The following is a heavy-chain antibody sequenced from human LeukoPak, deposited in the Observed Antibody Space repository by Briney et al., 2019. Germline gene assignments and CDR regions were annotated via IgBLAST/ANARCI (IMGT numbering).Heavy chain of an antibody. Sequence: SETLSLTCTVSGGSISSHHWSWIRQPPGKGLEWIGRIYTSGSTNYNPSLKSRVTMSVDTSKNQFSLKLSSVTAADTAVYYCARDSGYSGYDTNWFDPWGQGTLVTVSS. D-gene: IGHD5-12*01. CDR2: IYTSGST. CDR3: ARDSGYSGYDTNWFDP. J-gene: IGHJ5*02. CDR1: GGSISSHH. V-gene: IGHV4-4*07.